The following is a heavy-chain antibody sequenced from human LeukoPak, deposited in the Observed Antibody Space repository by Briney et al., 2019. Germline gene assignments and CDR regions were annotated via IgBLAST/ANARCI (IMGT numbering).Heavy chain of an antibody. CDR1: GFTFSSYG. J-gene: IGHJ4*02. CDR2: ISGSGGST. D-gene: IGHD3-9*01. Sequence: QSGGTLRLSCAASGFTFSSYGMSWVRQAPGKGLEWVSAISGSGGSTYYADSVKGRFTISRDNSKNTLYLQMNSLRAEDTAVYYCAKDQGRYFDWSPFDYWGQGTLVTVSP. V-gene: IGHV3-23*01. CDR3: AKDQGRYFDWSPFDY.